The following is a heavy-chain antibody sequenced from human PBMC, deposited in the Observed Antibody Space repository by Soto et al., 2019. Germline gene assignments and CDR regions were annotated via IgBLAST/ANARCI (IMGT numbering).Heavy chain of an antibody. Sequence: ASVKVSCKASGYTFTSYGISWVRQAPGQGLEWMGWISAYNGNTNYAQKLQGRVTMTTDTSTSTAYMELRSLRSDDKAVYYCARGDHYYDSSGYYTPWFDYWGQGTLVTVSS. CDR2: ISAYNGNT. D-gene: IGHD3-22*01. CDR3: ARGDHYYDSSGYYTPWFDY. J-gene: IGHJ4*02. CDR1: GYTFTSYG. V-gene: IGHV1-18*04.